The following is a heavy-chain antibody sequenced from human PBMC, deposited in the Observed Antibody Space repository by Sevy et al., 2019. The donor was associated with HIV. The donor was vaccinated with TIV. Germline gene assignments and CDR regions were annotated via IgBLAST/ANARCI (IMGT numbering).Heavy chain of an antibody. CDR2: IKPDGSEI. Sequence: GGSLRLSCVASGFTFTDHWMAWLRQAPGKGLEWVANIKPDGSEIYYVASVKGRFTISRDNAKRSLYLQMNSLRAEDTAVYYCAKRRVQSGLSGGGANYGWDVCGQGTTVTVSS. D-gene: IGHD2-8*02. CDR1: GFTFTDHW. V-gene: IGHV3-7*03. J-gene: IGHJ6*02. CDR3: AKRRVQSGLSGGGANYGWDV.